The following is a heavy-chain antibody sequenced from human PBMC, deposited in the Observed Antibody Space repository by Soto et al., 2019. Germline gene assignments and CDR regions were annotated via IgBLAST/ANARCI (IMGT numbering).Heavy chain of an antibody. CDR3: AKEGSDYDILTGSGYYAMDV. J-gene: IGHJ6*02. CDR1: GFTFSSYG. Sequence: QVQLVESGGGVVQPGRSLRLSCAASGFTFSSYGMHWVRQAPGKGLEWVAVISYDGSNKYYADSVKGRFTISRDNSKNTPYLQMNIPIAEDTAVYYCAKEGSDYDILTGSGYYAMDVWCQGTTVTVSS. V-gene: IGHV3-30*18. D-gene: IGHD3-9*01. CDR2: ISYDGSNK.